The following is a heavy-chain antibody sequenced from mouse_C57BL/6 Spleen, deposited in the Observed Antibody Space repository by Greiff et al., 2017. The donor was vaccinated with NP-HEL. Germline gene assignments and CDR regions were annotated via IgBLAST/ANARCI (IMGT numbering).Heavy chain of an antibody. Sequence: EVQLVESGGGLVQPKGSLKLSCAASGFTFNTYAMHWVRQAPGKGLEWVARIRSKSSNYATYYADSVKDRFTISRDDSQSMLYLQMNNLKTEDTAMYYCVREGITTVAPYWYFDVWGTGTTVTVSS. CDR1: GFTFNTYA. CDR2: IRSKSSNYAT. V-gene: IGHV10-3*01. J-gene: IGHJ1*03. CDR3: VREGITTVAPYWYFDV. D-gene: IGHD1-1*01.